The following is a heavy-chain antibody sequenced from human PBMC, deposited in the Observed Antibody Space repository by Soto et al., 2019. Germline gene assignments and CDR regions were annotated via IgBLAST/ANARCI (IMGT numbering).Heavy chain of an antibody. J-gene: IGHJ6*02. CDR2: INPNSGGT. CDR1: GYTFTGYY. CDR3: ASDSTYYYGSGPYYYYGMDV. V-gene: IGHV1-2*02. Sequence: ASVKVSCKASGYTFTGYYMHWVRQAPGQGLEWMGWINPNSGGTNYAQKFQGRVTMTRDTSISTAYMELSRLRSDDTAVYYCASDSTYYYGSGPYYYYGMDVWGQGTMVTVSS. D-gene: IGHD3-10*01.